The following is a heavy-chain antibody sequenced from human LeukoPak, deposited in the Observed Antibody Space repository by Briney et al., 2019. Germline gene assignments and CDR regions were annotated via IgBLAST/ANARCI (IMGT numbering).Heavy chain of an antibody. J-gene: IGHJ5*02. CDR3: ARDAEVGTLFGVLSRYNWFDP. CDR2: IKEDGTEK. V-gene: IGHV3-7*01. CDR1: GFSFSYFW. D-gene: IGHD3-3*01. Sequence: GGSLRLSCAASGFSFSYFWMSWVRQPPGKGLEWVANIKEDGTEKYYVDSVKGRFTISRDNAKKSLFLQMNSLRAEDTVVYYCARDAEVGTLFGVLSRYNWFDPWGQGALVTVSS.